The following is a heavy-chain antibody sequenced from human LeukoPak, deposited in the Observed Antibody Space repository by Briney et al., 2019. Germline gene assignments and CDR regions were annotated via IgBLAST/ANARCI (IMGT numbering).Heavy chain of an antibody. CDR1: GYSFTSYW. CDR3: ARAPNKYCSGGSCYPVPWVD. V-gene: IGHV5-51*01. D-gene: IGHD2-15*01. Sequence: GESLKISCKGSGYSFTSYWIGWVRQMPGKGLEWMGIIYPGDSDTRYSPSFQGQVTISADKSISTAYLQWSSLKASDTAMYYCARAPNKYCSGGSCYPVPWVDWGQGTLVTVSS. CDR2: IYPGDSDT. J-gene: IGHJ4*02.